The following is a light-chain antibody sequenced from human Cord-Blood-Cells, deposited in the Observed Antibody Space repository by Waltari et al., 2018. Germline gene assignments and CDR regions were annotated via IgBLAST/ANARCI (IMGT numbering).Light chain of an antibody. Sequence: DIQMTQYPSSLSASVGDRVNITCRASQSISSYLNWYQQKTRKAPKLLIYAASSLQSGVPSRFSGSGSGTDFTLTISSLQPEDFATYYCQQRYSTPRTFGQGTKLEIK. V-gene: IGKV1-39*01. CDR2: AAS. J-gene: IGKJ2*01. CDR3: QQRYSTPRT. CDR1: QSISSY.